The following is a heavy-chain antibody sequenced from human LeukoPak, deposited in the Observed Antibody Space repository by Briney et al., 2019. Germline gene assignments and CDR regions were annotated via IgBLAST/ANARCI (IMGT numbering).Heavy chain of an antibody. CDR1: GGTFISYA. J-gene: IGHJ4*02. V-gene: IGHV1-69*04. D-gene: IGHD3-10*01. CDR2: IIPILGIA. CDR3: ATIYGSGSYYNY. Sequence: GASVKVSCKASGGTFISYAISWVRQAPGQGLEWMGRIIPILGIANYAQKFQGRVTITADKSTSTAYMELSSLRSEDTAVYYCATIYGSGSYYNYWGQGTLVTVSS.